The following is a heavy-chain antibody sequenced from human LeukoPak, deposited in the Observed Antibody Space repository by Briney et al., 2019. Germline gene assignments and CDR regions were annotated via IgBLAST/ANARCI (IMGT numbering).Heavy chain of an antibody. CDR3: ARGPHSSGWPQEYF. Sequence: ASVKVSCKASGYTFTSYNINWVRQATGQGLEWMGWMNPNSGNTGYAQKFQGRVTMTRDTSITTAYMELSSLTSEDTAVYYCARGPHSSGWPQEYFWGQGTLIAVSS. D-gene: IGHD6-19*01. J-gene: IGHJ4*02. CDR2: MNPNSGNT. V-gene: IGHV1-8*01. CDR1: GYTFTSYN.